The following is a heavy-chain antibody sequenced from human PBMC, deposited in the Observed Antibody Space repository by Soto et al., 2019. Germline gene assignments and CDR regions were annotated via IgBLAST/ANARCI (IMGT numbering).Heavy chain of an antibody. CDR1: GFTFSAYA. CDR3: ARQDYSTTWYLNY. J-gene: IGHJ4*02. D-gene: IGHD6-13*01. CDR2: ISGSAGAT. V-gene: IGHV3-23*01. Sequence: EVQLLESGGGVVQPGGSLRLSCAASGFTFSAYAMTWVRQAPGKGLEWVSVISGSAGATYYADSVKGRFTISRDNSKNTLYLQMNSLRVEDTAVYHCARQDYSTTWYLNYWGQGTLATVSS.